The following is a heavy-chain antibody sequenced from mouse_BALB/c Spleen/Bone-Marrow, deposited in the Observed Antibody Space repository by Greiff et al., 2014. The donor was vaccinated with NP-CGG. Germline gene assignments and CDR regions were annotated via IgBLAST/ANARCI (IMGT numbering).Heavy chain of an antibody. J-gene: IGHJ2*01. CDR2: IYPGDGDT. Sequence: QVQLQQPGAELARPGASVKLSCKASGYTFTSYWMQWVIQRPGQGLEWIGAIYPGDGDTRYTQKFKGKATLTADKSSSTAYMQLSSLASEDSAVYYCARDEHYFDYWGQGTTLTVSS. CDR1: GYTFTSYW. CDR3: ARDEHYFDY. V-gene: IGHV1-87*01.